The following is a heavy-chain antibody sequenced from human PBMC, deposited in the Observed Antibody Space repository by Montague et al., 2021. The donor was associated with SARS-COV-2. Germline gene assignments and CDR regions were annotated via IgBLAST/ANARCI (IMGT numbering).Heavy chain of an antibody. CDR1: GGSFSTYS. J-gene: IGHJ6*03. D-gene: IGHD3-10*01. V-gene: IGHV4-34*01. CDR2: IHHGGST. CDR3: ARLGDGVVPSPILGVGPYYAYDYMDD. Sequence: SETLSLTCAVHGGSFSTYSWNWIRQPPGKGLEWIGEIHHGGSTNYNPSLKSRVTISADTSKNQFSLKLTSVAAADTAVYYCARLGDGVVPSPILGVGPYYAYDYMDDWGKGTTVTVSS.